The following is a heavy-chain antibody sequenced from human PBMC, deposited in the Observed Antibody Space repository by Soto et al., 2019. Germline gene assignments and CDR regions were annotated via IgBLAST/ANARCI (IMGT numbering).Heavy chain of an antibody. V-gene: IGHV3-23*01. CDR1: GFTFSSYA. D-gene: IGHD4-17*01. CDR2: ISGSGGST. Sequence: GSLRLSCAASGFTFSSYAMSWVRQAPGKGLEWVSAISGSGGSTYYADSLKCRFTISRDNSKNTLYLQMNSLRAEDTAVYYCAKRRLNTVTRNFDYWGQGTLVTVSS. CDR3: AKRRLNTVTRNFDY. J-gene: IGHJ4*02.